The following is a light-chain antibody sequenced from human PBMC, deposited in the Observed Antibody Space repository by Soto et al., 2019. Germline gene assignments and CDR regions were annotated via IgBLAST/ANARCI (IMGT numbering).Light chain of an antibody. V-gene: IGKV1-39*01. CDR3: QQSYSTLSIP. CDR2: AAS. J-gene: IGKJ5*01. CDR1: ENIARH. Sequence: DIQMTQSPSSLSASVGDRITITCRASENIARHLNWYQQKPGKAPNLLIYAASNLQNGVPLRFXGGGSGTDFTLTISNLQPEDFATYYCQQSYSTLSIPFGQGTRLEIK.